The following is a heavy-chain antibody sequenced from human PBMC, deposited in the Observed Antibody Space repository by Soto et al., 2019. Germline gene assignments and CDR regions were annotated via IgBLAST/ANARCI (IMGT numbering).Heavy chain of an antibody. D-gene: IGHD3-3*01. J-gene: IGHJ4*02. V-gene: IGHV3-9*01. Sequence: GGSLRLSCAASGFTFDDYAMHWVRQAPGKGLEWVSGISWNSGSIGYADSVKGRFTISRDNAKNSLYLQMNSLRAEDTALYYCAKDTALRFLKGGFDYWGQGTLVTVSS. CDR1: GFTFDDYA. CDR3: AKDTALRFLKGGFDY. CDR2: ISWNSGSI.